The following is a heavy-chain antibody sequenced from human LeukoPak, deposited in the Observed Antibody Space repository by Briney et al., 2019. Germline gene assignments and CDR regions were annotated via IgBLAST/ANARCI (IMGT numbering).Heavy chain of an antibody. CDR2: INPNSGGT. Sequence: ASVKVSCKASGYTFTGYYMHWVRQAPGQGLERMGWINPNSGGTNYAQKFQGRVTMTRDTSISTAYMELSRLRSDDTAVYYCARVGTYQLLYYFDYWGQGTLVTVSS. CDR3: ARVGTYQLLYYFDY. CDR1: GYTFTGYY. V-gene: IGHV1-2*02. D-gene: IGHD2-2*01. J-gene: IGHJ4*02.